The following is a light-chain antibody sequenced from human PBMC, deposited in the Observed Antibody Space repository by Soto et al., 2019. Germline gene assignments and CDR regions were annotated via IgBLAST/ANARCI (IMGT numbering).Light chain of an antibody. CDR1: SSNIGTNL. CDR3: VTWDDSLASYV. J-gene: IGLJ1*01. Sequence: HSVRTQPPSASGSPGQRVTISCSGSSSNIGTNLVSWYQQLPGTAPQVFIYNNNQRPSRVPDRFSGSKSGTSASLAISGLQSEDEAEYYCVTWDDSLASYVFGAGTKVTVL. V-gene: IGLV1-44*01. CDR2: NNN.